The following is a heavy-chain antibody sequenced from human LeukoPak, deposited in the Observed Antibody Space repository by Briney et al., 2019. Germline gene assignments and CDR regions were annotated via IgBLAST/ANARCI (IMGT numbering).Heavy chain of an antibody. CDR3: ARGPRGGWYNWFDP. CDR1: GGSISSYY. J-gene: IGHJ5*02. D-gene: IGHD6-19*01. Sequence: PSEPLSLTCTVSGGSISSYYWSWIRQPPGKGLEWIGYIYYSGSTNYNPSLKSRVTISVDTSKNRFSLKLSSVTAADTAVYYCARGPRGGWYNWFDPWGQGTLVTVSS. V-gene: IGHV4-59*12. CDR2: IYYSGST.